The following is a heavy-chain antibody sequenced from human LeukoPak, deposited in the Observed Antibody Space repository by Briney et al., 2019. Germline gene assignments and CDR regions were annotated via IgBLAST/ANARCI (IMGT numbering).Heavy chain of an antibody. Sequence: GESLKISCKGSGYSFTSYWIGWVRQMPGKGLERMGIIYPGDSDTRYSPSFQGQVTISADKSISTAYLQWSSLKASDTAMYYCARLRLMYYYGSGARYYYYYYYMDVWGKGTTVTISS. V-gene: IGHV5-51*01. CDR3: ARLRLMYYYGSGARYYYYYYYMDV. J-gene: IGHJ6*03. CDR1: GYSFTSYW. CDR2: IYPGDSDT. D-gene: IGHD3-10*01.